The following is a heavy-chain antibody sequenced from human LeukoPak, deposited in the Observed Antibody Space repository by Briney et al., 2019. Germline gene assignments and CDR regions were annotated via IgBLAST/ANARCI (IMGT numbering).Heavy chain of an antibody. D-gene: IGHD3-10*01. CDR2: ISSSSSYI. V-gene: IGHV3-21*01. CDR1: GFTFSSYS. CDR3: ALYGSGSYPYFDY. J-gene: IGHJ4*02. Sequence: GGSQRLSCAASGFTFSSYSMNWVRQAPGKGLEWVSSISSSSSYIYYADSVKGRFTISRDNAKNSLYLQMNSLRAEDTAVYYCALYGSGSYPYFDYWGQGTLVTVSS.